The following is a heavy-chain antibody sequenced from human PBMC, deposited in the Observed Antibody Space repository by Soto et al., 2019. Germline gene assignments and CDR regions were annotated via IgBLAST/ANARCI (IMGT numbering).Heavy chain of an antibody. V-gene: IGHV4-31*03. Sequence: QVQLQESGPGLVKPSQTLSLTCSVSGGSFSSDSFIWSWVRQFPGKGLEWIGYINYSGTTYYNPSLRSRITMSVDTSKNQFSLNLSSVTAADTAWYYCARDHKWDGMDVWGQGTTVTVSS. D-gene: IGHD1-26*01. CDR3: ARDHKWDGMDV. CDR2: INYSGTT. CDR1: GGSFSSDSFI. J-gene: IGHJ6*02.